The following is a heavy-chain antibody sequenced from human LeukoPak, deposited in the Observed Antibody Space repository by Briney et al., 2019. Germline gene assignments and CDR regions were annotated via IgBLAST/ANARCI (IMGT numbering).Heavy chain of an antibody. CDR1: GYTFTSYA. CDR2: INTNTGNP. D-gene: IGHD3-3*01. Sequence: GASVKVSCKASGYTFTSYAMNWVRQAPGQGLEWMGWINTNTGNPTYAQGFTGRFVFSLDTSVSTAYLQISSLKAEDTAVYYCARTAVGLRFLEWLSMPHYYYYMDVWGKGTTVTVSS. V-gene: IGHV7-4-1*02. J-gene: IGHJ6*03. CDR3: ARTAVGLRFLEWLSMPHYYYYMDV.